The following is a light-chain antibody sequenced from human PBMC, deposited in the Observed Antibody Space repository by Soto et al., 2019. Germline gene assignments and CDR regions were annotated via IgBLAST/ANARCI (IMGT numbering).Light chain of an antibody. CDR2: DVS. CDR1: SSDVGGYNY. V-gene: IGLV2-14*01. Sequence: QSVLTQPASVSGSPGQSITISCTGTSSDVGGYNYVSWYQQHPGKAPKLMIYDVSNRPSGVSNRFSGSKSGNTASLTISGLQAEDEADYYCSSYTSSSTLPSYVSGTGTKVTVL. CDR3: SSYTSSSTLPSYV. J-gene: IGLJ1*01.